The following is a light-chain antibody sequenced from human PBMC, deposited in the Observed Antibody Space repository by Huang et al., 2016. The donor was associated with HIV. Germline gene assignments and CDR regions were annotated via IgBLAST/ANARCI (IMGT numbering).Light chain of an antibody. J-gene: IGKJ3*01. V-gene: IGKV3-11*01. CDR3: QQRSTWPFT. Sequence: EIVLTQSPVTLSLSPGERATLSCRASQSVSDFLAWYQQKPGQAPRLLIYGASNRATDIPARFSGSGSGTDFTLTISSLEPEDFAVYYCQQRSTWPFTFGPGTKVDVK. CDR1: QSVSDF. CDR2: GAS.